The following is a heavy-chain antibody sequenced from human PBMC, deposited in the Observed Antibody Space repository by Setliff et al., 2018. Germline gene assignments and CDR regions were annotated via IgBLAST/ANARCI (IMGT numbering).Heavy chain of an antibody. D-gene: IGHD2-21*02. CDR1: GYSISSGYI. Sequence: SETLSLTCTVSGYSISSGYIWGWIRQPPGKGLEWVGNIGHTGRINYNPSLKSRLTISRGSSKNQVSLRLNSVTATDTAVYYCARDLGHGGDSDYWGQGILGTVSS. J-gene: IGHJ4*02. V-gene: IGHV4-38-2*02. CDR3: ARDLGHGGDSDY. CDR2: IGHTGRI.